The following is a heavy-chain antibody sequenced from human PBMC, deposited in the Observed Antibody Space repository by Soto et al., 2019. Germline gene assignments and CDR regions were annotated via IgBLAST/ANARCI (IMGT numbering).Heavy chain of an antibody. CDR3: APHVSCSGGSCQYDAFAI. J-gene: IGHJ3*02. V-gene: IGHV3-23*01. CDR1: GFTVSSHA. Sequence: EVLVLESGGGLVQPGGSLRLSCEGSGFTVSSHAMTWIRQAPGKGPEWVSTITADGGTYYADSVKGRFAMSRDTSENTLYLRMNRLGAEDTAAYYCAPHVSCSGGSCQYDAFAIRGQGTMVTVSS. D-gene: IGHD2-15*01. CDR2: ITADGGT.